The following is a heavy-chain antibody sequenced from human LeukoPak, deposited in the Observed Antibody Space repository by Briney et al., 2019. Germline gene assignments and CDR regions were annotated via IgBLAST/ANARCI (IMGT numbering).Heavy chain of an antibody. CDR3: ARHVITMVRGVHYSMDV. V-gene: IGHV3-11*01. CDR1: GFTFSDYY. J-gene: IGHJ6*03. Sequence: GGSLRRSCAASGFTFSDYYMSWIRQAPGKGLEWVSYISSSGSTIYYADSVKGRFTISRDNAKNSLYLQMNSLRAEDTAVYYCARHVITMVRGVHYSMDVWGKGTTVTISS. CDR2: ISSSGSTI. D-gene: IGHD3-10*01.